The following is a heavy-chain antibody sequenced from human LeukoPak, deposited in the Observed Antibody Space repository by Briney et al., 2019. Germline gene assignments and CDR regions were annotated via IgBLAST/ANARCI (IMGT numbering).Heavy chain of an antibody. J-gene: IGHJ4*02. D-gene: IGHD3-10*01. CDR2: ISASGDST. V-gene: IGHV3-23*01. CDR3: AIDRGWHNTY. CDR1: GFTFSSYA. Sequence: GGSLRLSCEASGFTFSSYAMSWVRQAPGKGLEWVTAISASGDSTFYVDSVKGRFTISRDSSKNTLFLQMNSLSAEDTAVYYCAIDRGWHNTYGGQGTLVTVSS.